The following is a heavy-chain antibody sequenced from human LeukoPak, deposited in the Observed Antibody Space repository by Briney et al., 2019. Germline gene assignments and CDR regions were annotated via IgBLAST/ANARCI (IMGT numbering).Heavy chain of an antibody. J-gene: IGHJ6*02. V-gene: IGHV3-9*01. CDR2: ISWNSAYI. CDR3: VNDMVPGGADV. D-gene: IGHD3-10*01. Sequence: GGSLRLSCAASGFTFDDYAMHWVRQPPGKGLEWVSGISWNSAYIEYADSVKGRFTISRENAKNSLYLQLSSLRADDTAFYYCVNDMVPGGADVWGQGTTVTVSS. CDR1: GFTFDDYA.